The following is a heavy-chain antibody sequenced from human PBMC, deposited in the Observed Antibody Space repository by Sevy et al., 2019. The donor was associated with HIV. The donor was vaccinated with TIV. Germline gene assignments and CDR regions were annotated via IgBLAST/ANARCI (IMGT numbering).Heavy chain of an antibody. CDR2: INPESGDT. Sequence: ASVKVSCTSSGYTFIAHYLHWVRQAPGQGLEWMGWINPESGDTRYSEKFQGRVTMTRDTSISTAYMEVITLRSEDTAVYFCARVQRGGVPDYWGQGTLVTVSS. D-gene: IGHD3-10*01. CDR1: GYTFIAHY. CDR3: ARVQRGGVPDY. V-gene: IGHV1-2*02. J-gene: IGHJ4*02.